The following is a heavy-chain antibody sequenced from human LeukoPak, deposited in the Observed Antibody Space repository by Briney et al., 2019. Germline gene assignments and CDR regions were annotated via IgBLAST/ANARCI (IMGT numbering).Heavy chain of an antibody. D-gene: IGHD5-12*01. CDR3: ASLREYSGYDFHRYWFDP. J-gene: IGHJ5*02. CDR1: GGSISSYY. V-gene: IGHV4-59*01. Sequence: SETLSLTCTVSGGSISSYYWSWLRQPPGKGLEGMGYIYYSGSTNYNPSLKSRGTISVDKCKNQFSLKLSSVTAADTAVYYCASLREYSGYDFHRYWFDPWGQGTLVTVSS. CDR2: IYYSGST.